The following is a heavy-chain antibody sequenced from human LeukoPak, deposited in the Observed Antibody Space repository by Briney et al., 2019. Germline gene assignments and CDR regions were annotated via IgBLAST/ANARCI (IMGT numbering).Heavy chain of an antibody. CDR2: ISWNSGSI. Sequence: GGSLRLSCAASGFTFDDYAMHWVRQAPGKGLEWVSGISWNSGSIGYADSVKGRFTISRDNAKNSLYLRMNSLRAEDTALYYCAKDRNTGTFDYWGQGTLVTVSS. D-gene: IGHD1-26*01. V-gene: IGHV3-9*01. J-gene: IGHJ4*02. CDR3: AKDRNTGTFDY. CDR1: GFTFDDYA.